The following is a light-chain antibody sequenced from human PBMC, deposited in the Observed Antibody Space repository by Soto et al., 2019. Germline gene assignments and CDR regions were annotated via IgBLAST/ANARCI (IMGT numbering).Light chain of an antibody. CDR1: QSVSSY. Sequence: EIVLTQSPATLSFSPGERATLSCRASQSVSSYLAWYQQKPGQAPRRLIYDASNRATGIPARFSGSGSGTDVTLTISSLEPEDFAVYYCHQRSNWPPTFGPGTKVDIK. V-gene: IGKV3-11*01. J-gene: IGKJ3*01. CDR3: HQRSNWPPT. CDR2: DAS.